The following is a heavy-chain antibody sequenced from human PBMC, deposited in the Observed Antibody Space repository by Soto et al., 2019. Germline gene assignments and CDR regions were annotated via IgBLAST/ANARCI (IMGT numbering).Heavy chain of an antibody. D-gene: IGHD3-3*01. Sequence: PSQTLSLTCVISGDSVSSNSAAWNWIRQSPSRGLEWLGRTYYRSKWYNDYAVSVKSRITINPDTSKNQYSLQLNSVTPEDTAVYYCARAPYYDFWSGYYTRTMDVWGKGTTVTVSS. J-gene: IGHJ6*03. CDR2: TYYRSKWYN. CDR1: GDSVSSNSAA. V-gene: IGHV6-1*01. CDR3: ARAPYYDFWSGYYTRTMDV.